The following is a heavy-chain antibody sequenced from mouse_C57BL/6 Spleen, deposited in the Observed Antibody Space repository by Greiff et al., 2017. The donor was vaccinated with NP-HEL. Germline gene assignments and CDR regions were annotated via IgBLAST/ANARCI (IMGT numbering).Heavy chain of an antibody. D-gene: IGHD1-1*02. CDR1: GYTFTDYN. CDR3: ARRGGRVGFAY. J-gene: IGHJ3*01. V-gene: IGHV1-18*01. CDR2: INPNNGGT. Sequence: VQLQQSGPELVKPGASVKIPCKASGYTFTDYNMDWVKQSHGKSLEWIGDINPNNGGTIYNQKFKGKATLTVDKSSSTAYMELRSLTSEDTAVYYCARRGGRVGFAYWGQGTLVTVSA.